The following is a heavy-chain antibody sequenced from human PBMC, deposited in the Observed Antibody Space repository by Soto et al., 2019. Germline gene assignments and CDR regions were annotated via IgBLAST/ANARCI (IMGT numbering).Heavy chain of an antibody. D-gene: IGHD3-10*01. Sequence: QDHLAQSGAEVKKPGSSVTVSCKASGGTFNSYGISWVRQAAGQGLDWMGVIIPLYGTVNYAQKFQGRVSITADNSPSTAYMDLISLTSEDKAVYYCARVRVIRGVIPSHFGLWGQRTLVTVS. CDR2: IIPLYGTV. V-gene: IGHV1-69*06. CDR3: ARVRVIRGVIPSHFGL. CDR1: GGTFNSYG. J-gene: IGHJ4*02.